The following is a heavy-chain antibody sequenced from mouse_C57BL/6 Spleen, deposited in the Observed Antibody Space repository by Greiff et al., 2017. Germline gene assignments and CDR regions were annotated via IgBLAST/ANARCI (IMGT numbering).Heavy chain of an antibody. D-gene: IGHD1-1*01. CDR2: IYPGSGST. CDR3: ARRRYGSSDYYAMDY. J-gene: IGHJ4*01. Sequence: QVQLQQPGAELVKPGASVKMSCKASGYTFTSYWITWVKQRPGQGLEWIGDIYPGSGSTNYNEKFKSKATLTVDTSSSTAYMQLSSLTSEDSAVYYCARRRYGSSDYYAMDYWGQGTSVTVSS. V-gene: IGHV1-55*01. CDR1: GYTFTSYW.